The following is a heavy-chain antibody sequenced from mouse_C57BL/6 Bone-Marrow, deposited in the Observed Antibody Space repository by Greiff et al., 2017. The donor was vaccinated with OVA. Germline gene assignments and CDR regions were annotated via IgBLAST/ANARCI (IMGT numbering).Heavy chain of an antibody. J-gene: IGHJ1*03. V-gene: IGHV1-80*01. Sequence: VQLQESGAELVKPGASVKLSCKASGYAFSSYWMNWVKQRPGKGLEWIGQIYPGDGDTNYNGKFKGKATLTADKSSSTAYMQLSSLTSEDSAVYFCARAVDDYGSSYPYWYFDVWGTGTTVTVSS. CDR3: ARAVDDYGSSYPYWYFDV. D-gene: IGHD1-1*01. CDR2: IYPGDGDT. CDR1: GYAFSSYW.